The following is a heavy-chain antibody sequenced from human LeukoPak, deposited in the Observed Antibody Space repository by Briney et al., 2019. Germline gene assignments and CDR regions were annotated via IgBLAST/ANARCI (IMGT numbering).Heavy chain of an antibody. CDR3: ARGGLWIYYFDY. CDR2: INHSGST. V-gene: IGHV4-34*01. D-gene: IGHD1-1*01. J-gene: IGHJ4*02. Sequence: SETLSLTCAVYGGSSRGSSGGGFRKPPGKGRGWSGEINHSGSTNYNPSLKSRVTISVDTSKNQFSLKLSSVTAADTAVFYCARGGLWIYYFDYWGQGTLVTVSS. CDR1: GGSSRGSS.